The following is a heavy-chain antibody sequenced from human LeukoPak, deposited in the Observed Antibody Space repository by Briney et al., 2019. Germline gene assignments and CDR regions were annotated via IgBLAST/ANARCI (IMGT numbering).Heavy chain of an antibody. CDR1: GFTFSTYA. D-gene: IGHD1-26*01. V-gene: IGHV3-30*04. CDR3: ARDWELEGSGFDY. Sequence: PGGSLRLSCAASGFTFSTYARHWVRQAPGKGLEWVALISYDESNKYYADSVKGRFTISRDNSKNTLYLQMNSLRAEGTAVYHCARDWELEGSGFDYWGQGTLVTVSS. CDR2: ISYDESNK. J-gene: IGHJ4*02.